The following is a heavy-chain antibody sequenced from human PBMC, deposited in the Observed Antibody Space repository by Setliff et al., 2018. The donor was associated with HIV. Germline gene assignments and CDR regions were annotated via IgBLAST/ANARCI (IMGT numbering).Heavy chain of an antibody. V-gene: IGHV5-51*01. Sequence: PGESLKISCQASGYTFTNYWIGWVRQMPGEGLEWMGIIYPGDSDITYSPSFEGQVTISADKSISTAYLQWSSLKASDTAMYYCARQVPAAIGAFDIWGQGTMVTVSS. CDR1: GYTFTNYW. CDR2: IYPGDSDI. CDR3: ARQVPAAIGAFDI. J-gene: IGHJ3*02. D-gene: IGHD2-2*02.